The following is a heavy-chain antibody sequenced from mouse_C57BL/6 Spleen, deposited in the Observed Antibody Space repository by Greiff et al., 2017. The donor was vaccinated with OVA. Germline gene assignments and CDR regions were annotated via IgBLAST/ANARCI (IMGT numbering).Heavy chain of an antibody. J-gene: IGHJ4*01. V-gene: IGHV1-55*01. CDR1: GYTFTSYW. D-gene: IGHD2-4*01. Sequence: QVQLQQPGAELVKPGASVKMSCKASGYTFTSYWITWVKQRPGQGLEWIGDIYPGSGRTNYNEKFKRKATLTVDTSSSTAYMQLSSLTSEDSAVYYCARSGYDYDASRYAMDYWGQGTSVTVSS. CDR2: IYPGSGRT. CDR3: ARSGYDYDASRYAMDY.